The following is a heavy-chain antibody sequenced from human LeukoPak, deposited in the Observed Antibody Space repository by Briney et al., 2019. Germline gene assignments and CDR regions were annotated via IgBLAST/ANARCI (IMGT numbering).Heavy chain of an antibody. CDR3: ARDRVYYGSSDNNWFDP. J-gene: IGHJ5*02. CDR2: IIPIFGTA. V-gene: IGHV1-69*05. D-gene: IGHD3-10*01. CDR1: GGTFSSYA. Sequence: GSSVKVSCKASGGTFSSYAISWVRQDPGQGLEWMGRIIPIFGTANYAQKFQGRVTITTDESTSTAYMELSSLRSEDTAVYYCARDRVYYGSSDNNWFDPWGQGTLVTVSS.